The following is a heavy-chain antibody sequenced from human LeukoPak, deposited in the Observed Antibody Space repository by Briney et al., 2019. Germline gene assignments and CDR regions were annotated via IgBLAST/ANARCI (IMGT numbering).Heavy chain of an antibody. V-gene: IGHV3-30*18. Sequence: GGSLRLSCAASGFTFSSYAMHWVRQAPGKGLEWVAFISYDGSDKYYADSVKGRFTVSRDNSKSTLYLQMNSLRAEDTAIYYCAKDLDGYCSGDSCAFCDHWGQGTLVTVSS. CDR1: GFTFSSYA. CDR3: AKDLDGYCSGDSCAFCDH. D-gene: IGHD2-15*01. CDR2: ISYDGSDK. J-gene: IGHJ4*02.